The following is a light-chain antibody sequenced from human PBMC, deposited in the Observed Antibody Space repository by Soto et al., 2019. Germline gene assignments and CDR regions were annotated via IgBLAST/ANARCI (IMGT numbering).Light chain of an antibody. CDR2: GNS. CDR3: QSYDSSLSGSV. V-gene: IGLV1-40*01. Sequence: QSVLTQPPSVSGAQGQRVTISCTGSSSNIGAGYDVHWYQQLPGTAPKLLIYGNSNRPSGVPDRFSGSKSGTSASLAITGLQAEDEADYYCQSYDSSLSGSVFGGGTQVTVL. J-gene: IGLJ2*01. CDR1: SSNIGAGYD.